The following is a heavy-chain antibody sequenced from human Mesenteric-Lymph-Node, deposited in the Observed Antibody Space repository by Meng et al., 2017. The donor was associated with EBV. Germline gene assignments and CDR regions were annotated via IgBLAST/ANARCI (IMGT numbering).Heavy chain of an antibody. Sequence: LNTTHALSRTFAFSWFHLRRGGVGEVWILRPPEQGLELLALVYWNDDKRYSPSLKIRLTITKDTSKNQLVLTMTNIDPVDTSTYYCAHRHVYYDHPGSWFDPWGQGTLVTVSS. V-gene: IGHV2-5*01. D-gene: IGHD3-22*01. CDR2: VYWNDDK. CDR3: AHRHVYYDHPGSWFDP. CDR1: WFHLRRGGVG. J-gene: IGHJ5*02.